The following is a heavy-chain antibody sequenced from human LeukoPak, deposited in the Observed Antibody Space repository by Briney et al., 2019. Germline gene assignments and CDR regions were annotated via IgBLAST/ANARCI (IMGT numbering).Heavy chain of an antibody. CDR1: GFTFSSYG. CDR2: IRLDGSNK. V-gene: IGHV3-30*02. J-gene: IGHJ4*02. Sequence: GGSLRLSCAASGFTFSSYGMHWVRQAPGKGLEWVAFIRLDGSNKYYADSVKGRFTISRDNSKNTLYLQMNSLRADDTAVYYCARSGHCSGTSCFAEGIDYWGQGTLVTVSS. D-gene: IGHD2-2*01. CDR3: ARSGHCSGTSCFAEGIDY.